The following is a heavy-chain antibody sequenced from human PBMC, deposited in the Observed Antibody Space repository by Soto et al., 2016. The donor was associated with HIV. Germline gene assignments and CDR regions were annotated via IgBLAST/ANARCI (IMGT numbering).Heavy chain of an antibody. D-gene: IGHD1-26*01. J-gene: IGHJ4*02. V-gene: IGHV3-23*01. CDR1: GFSFSTYA. CDR2: TSGSGSST. Sequence: EVQLLESGGGLVQPGGSLRLSCAASGFSFSTYAMSWVRQAPGKGLEWVASTSGSGSSTYYADSVKGRFTISRDNSKNTLYLQMNSLRAEDTAVYYCNERSAGCQWELGGRDYFDYWGQGTLVTGLL. CDR3: NERSAGCQWELGGRDYFDY.